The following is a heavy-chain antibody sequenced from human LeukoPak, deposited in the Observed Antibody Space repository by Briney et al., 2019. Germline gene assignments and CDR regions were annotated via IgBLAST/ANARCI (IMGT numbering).Heavy chain of an antibody. CDR3: ASGYLYGSGSYYTTATDY. CDR2: IRYDGDNK. CDR1: GFTFSNYG. Sequence: GGSLRLSCAASGFTFSNYGMHWVRQAPGKGLEWVAFIRYDGDNKYYVDSVKGRFTISRDNSKNTLDLQMNSLRAEDTAVYYCASGYLYGSGSYYTTATDYWGQGTLVTVSS. J-gene: IGHJ4*02. V-gene: IGHV3-30*02. D-gene: IGHD3-10*01.